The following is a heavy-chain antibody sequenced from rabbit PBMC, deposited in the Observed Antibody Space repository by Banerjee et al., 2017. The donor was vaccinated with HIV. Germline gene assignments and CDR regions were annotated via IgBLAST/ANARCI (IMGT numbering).Heavy chain of an antibody. V-gene: IGHV1S45*01. CDR3: ARGDTGSRHSPFNL. D-gene: IGHD1-1*01. Sequence: GDLVKPEGSLTLTCTASGFTLSSYWMWWVRQAPGKGLEWIGCINSSSRNVVYASWATGRFTISKTSSPTVTLQMTSLTAADTATYFCARGDTGSRHSPFNLWGPGTLVTVS. CDR1: GFTLSSYW. CDR2: INSSSRNV. J-gene: IGHJ4*01.